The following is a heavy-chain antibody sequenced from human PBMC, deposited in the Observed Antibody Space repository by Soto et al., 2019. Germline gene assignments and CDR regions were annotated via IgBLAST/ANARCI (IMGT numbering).Heavy chain of an antibody. CDR1: GYTFTSYY. CDR2: INPSGGST. J-gene: IGHJ6*02. CDR3: ARDRGRCSGGSCYSFYYYYGMDV. V-gene: IGHV1-46*01. Sequence: ASVKVSCKASGYTFTSYYMHWVRQAPGQGLEWMGIINPSGGSTSYTQKFQGRVTMTRDTSTSTVYMVLSSLRSEDTAVYYCARDRGRCSGGSCYSFYYYYGMDVWGQGTTVTVSS. D-gene: IGHD2-15*01.